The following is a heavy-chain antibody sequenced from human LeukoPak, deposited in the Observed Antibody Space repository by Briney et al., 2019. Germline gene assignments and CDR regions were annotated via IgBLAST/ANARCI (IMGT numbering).Heavy chain of an antibody. CDR3: AKDYYDILTGGMDV. CDR1: GFTFSSYA. D-gene: IGHD3-9*01. CDR2: ISGSGGST. V-gene: IGHV3-23*01. J-gene: IGHJ6*04. Sequence: PGGSLRLSCAASGFTFSSYAMSWVRQAPGKGLEWVSAISGSGGSTYYADSVKGRFTISRDNSKNTLYLQMNSLRAEDTAVHYCAKDYYDILTGGMDVWGKGTTVTVSS.